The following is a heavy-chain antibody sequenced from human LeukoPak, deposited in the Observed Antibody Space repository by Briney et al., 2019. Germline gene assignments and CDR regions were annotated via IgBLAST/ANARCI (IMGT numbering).Heavy chain of an antibody. J-gene: IGHJ3*02. CDR3: ARDLDDSSGYYSHAFDI. CDR2: ISSDNGNT. V-gene: IGHV1-18*01. Sequence: GAAVKVSCKASGYTFTSYGISWVRQAPGQGLEWMGWISSDNGNTNYAQKLQGRVTMTTDTSTSTAYMELRSLRSDDTAVYYCARDLDDSSGYYSHAFDIWGQGTMVTVSS. CDR1: GYTFTSYG. D-gene: IGHD3-22*01.